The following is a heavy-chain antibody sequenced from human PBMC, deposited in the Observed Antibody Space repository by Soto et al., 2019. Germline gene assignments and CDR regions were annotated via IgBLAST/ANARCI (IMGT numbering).Heavy chain of an antibody. J-gene: IGHJ4*02. V-gene: IGHV4-31*03. CDR2: IYYTGST. Sequence: SETLSLTCSVSGDSISSGDNHWSWIRQPPGRGLEWIGKIYYTGSTYYNASLESRVTISIDTSKSQFSLDVTSVTPADTAVYYCAKERGYSYGYDYWGQGTLVTVSS. CDR1: GDSISSGDNH. D-gene: IGHD5-18*01. CDR3: AKERGYSYGYDY.